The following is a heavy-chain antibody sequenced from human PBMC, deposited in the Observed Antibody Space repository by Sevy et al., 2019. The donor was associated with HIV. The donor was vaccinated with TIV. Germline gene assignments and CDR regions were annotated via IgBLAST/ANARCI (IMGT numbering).Heavy chain of an antibody. V-gene: IGHV4-34*01. CDR1: GGSFSGYY. CDR3: VRSRAASF. D-gene: IGHD2-2*01. CDR2: INHSGST. J-gene: IGHJ4*02. Sequence: SETLSLTCAVYGGSFSGYYWSWIRQPPGKGLEWIGEINHSGSTNYNPSLKSRVTISVDTSKNQFSLKLSSVTAADTAVYYCVRSRAASFWGQGTLVTVSS.